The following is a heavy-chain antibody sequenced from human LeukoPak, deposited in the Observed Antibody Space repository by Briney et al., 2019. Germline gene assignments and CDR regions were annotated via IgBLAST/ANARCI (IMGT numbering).Heavy chain of an antibody. CDR1: RYTFTSYG. V-gene: IGHV1-18*01. Sequence: ASVKVSCKASRYTFTSYGISWVRQAPGQGRKGMGWLSAYNGNTNYAQKLQGRVTMTTDTSTSTAYMELRSLRSDDTAVYYCARDIVVVTARPGRYDYWGQGTLVTVSS. CDR2: LSAYNGNT. CDR3: ARDIVVVTARPGRYDY. J-gene: IGHJ4*02. D-gene: IGHD2-21*02.